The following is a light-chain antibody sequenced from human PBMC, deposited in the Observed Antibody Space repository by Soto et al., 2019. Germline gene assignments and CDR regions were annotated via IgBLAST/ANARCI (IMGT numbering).Light chain of an antibody. Sequence: EIVLTQSPDTLSLSPGERVTLSCRASQSVSSSYLAWYQQKPGQSPRLLIYGASSRAIGIPDRFSGSGSGTDFTLTITRLEPEDFAVYYCQQYGTSPPRYTFGQGTKLEIK. CDR1: QSVSSSY. J-gene: IGKJ2*01. CDR2: GAS. V-gene: IGKV3-20*01. CDR3: QQYGTSPPRYT.